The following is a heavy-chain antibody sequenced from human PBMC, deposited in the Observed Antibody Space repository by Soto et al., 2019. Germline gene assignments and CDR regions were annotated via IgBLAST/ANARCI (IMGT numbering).Heavy chain of an antibody. Sequence: PGGSLRLSCAASGFTFSSYEMNWVRQAPGKGLEWVSYISSSGSTIYYADSVKGRFTISRDNSKNSLYLQMNSLRAEDTAVYYCARATEYSSLSGWGQGTLVTVSS. V-gene: IGHV3-48*03. CDR2: ISSSGSTI. CDR1: GFTFSSYE. D-gene: IGHD6-6*01. CDR3: ARATEYSSLSG. J-gene: IGHJ4*02.